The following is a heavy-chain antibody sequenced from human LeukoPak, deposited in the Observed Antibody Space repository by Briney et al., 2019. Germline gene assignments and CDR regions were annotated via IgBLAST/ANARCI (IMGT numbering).Heavy chain of an antibody. Sequence: ASVKVSCKASGYTFTSYDINWVRQATGQGLEWMGWMNPNSGGTNYAQKFQGRVTMTRDTSISTAYMELSRLRSDDTAVYYCARGSGYDSRGYDAFDIWGQGTMVTVSS. CDR3: ARGSGYDSRGYDAFDI. D-gene: IGHD5-12*01. CDR1: GYTFTSYD. CDR2: MNPNSGGT. V-gene: IGHV1-2*02. J-gene: IGHJ3*02.